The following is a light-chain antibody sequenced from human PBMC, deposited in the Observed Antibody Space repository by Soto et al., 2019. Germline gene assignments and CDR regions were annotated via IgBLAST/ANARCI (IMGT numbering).Light chain of an antibody. Sequence: QSVLTQPASVSGSRGQSITISCTGTSSDVGDYNYVSWYQQHPGKAPKLMIYDVSNRPSGVSNRFSGSKSGNTASLTISGLQAEDEADYYFSSYTSSSTLDVVFGGGTKLTVL. CDR2: DVS. CDR1: SSDVGDYNY. J-gene: IGLJ2*01. CDR3: SSYTSSSTLDVV. V-gene: IGLV2-14*01.